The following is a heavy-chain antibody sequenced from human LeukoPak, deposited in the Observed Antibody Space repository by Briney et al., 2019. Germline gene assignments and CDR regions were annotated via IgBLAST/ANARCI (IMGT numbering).Heavy chain of an antibody. CDR2: ISGSGGST. D-gene: IGHD2-2*01. CDR1: CFTFSCYA. CDR3: AKEPWGCSSTSSPCYYYMDV. J-gene: IGHJ6*03. V-gene: IGHV3-23*01. Sequence: PGGSLRLSCAASCFTFSCYAMSWVRQAPGKGLEWVSAISGSGGSTYYADSVKGRFTISRDNSKNTLYLQMDSLRAEDTAVYYCAKEPWGCSSTSSPCYYYMDVWGKGTTVTVSS.